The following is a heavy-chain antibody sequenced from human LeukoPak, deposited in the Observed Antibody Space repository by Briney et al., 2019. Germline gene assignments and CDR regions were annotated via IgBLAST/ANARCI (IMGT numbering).Heavy chain of an antibody. V-gene: IGHV1-2*02. CDR3: ARGVAAGGRRLDP. CDR2: INPNSGGT. CDR1: GYSFTGYW. J-gene: IGHJ5*02. D-gene: IGHD2-15*01. Sequence: ASVKVSCKTSGYSFTGYWIHWVRQAPGQGFEWLGWINPNSGGTNYAQKFQDSVSMTRDTSINTVYMELSSLRLDDTAIYYCARGVAAGGRRLDPWGQGTLITVSS.